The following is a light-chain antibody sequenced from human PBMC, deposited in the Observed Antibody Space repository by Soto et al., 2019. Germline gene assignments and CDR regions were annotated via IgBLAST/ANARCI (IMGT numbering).Light chain of an antibody. CDR3: LSFDSSLSVV. CDR2: GNT. Sequence: QSVLTHPPSVSGAPGQRVTISCTGSSSNIGAGYDVHWYQQLPGRAPKLLIYGNTNRPSGVPDRFSGSKSGTSASLAITGLQAEDEADYYCLSFDSSLSVVFGGGTKLPVL. V-gene: IGLV1-40*01. J-gene: IGLJ2*01. CDR1: SSNIGAGYD.